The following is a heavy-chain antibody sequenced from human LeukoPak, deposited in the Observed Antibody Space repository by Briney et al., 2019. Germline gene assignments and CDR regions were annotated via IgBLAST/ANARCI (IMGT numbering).Heavy chain of an antibody. Sequence: PSETLSLTCTVSGDSISSYYWSWIRQPPGKGLEWIGYIYYSGSTNYNPSLKSRVTISVDTSKNQFSLKLSSVTAADTAVYYCASGAYSSSWYYFDYWGQGTLVTVSS. J-gene: IGHJ4*02. V-gene: IGHV4-59*01. CDR3: ASGAYSSSWYYFDY. CDR1: GDSISSYY. CDR2: IYYSGST. D-gene: IGHD6-13*01.